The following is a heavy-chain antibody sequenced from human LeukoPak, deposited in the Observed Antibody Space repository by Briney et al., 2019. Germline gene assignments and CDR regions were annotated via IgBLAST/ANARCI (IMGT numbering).Heavy chain of an antibody. CDR3: ARGSGSSWYWDY. V-gene: IGHV4-39*07. Sequence: PSETLSLTCTVSGGSISSSSYYWGWIRQPPGKGLEWIGSIYYSGSTYYNPSLKSRVTISVDTSKNQFSLKLSSVTAADTAVYYCARGSGSSWYWDYWGQGTLVTVSS. J-gene: IGHJ4*02. CDR2: IYYSGST. D-gene: IGHD6-13*01. CDR1: GGSISSSSYY.